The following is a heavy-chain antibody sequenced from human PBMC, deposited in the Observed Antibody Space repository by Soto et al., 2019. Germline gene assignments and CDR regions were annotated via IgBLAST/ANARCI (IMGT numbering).Heavy chain of an antibody. CDR3: ARDLGSGYDAGDY. Sequence: QVQLVQSGAEVKKPGSSVKVSCKASGGTFNSYVFNWVRQAPGQGLEWMGGIISIFGTPNYGQKFQGRVTITADEYTSTGFMELRSLTSEDTAIYYCARDLGSGYDAGDYWGQGTLVTVSS. CDR1: GGTFNSYV. D-gene: IGHD5-12*01. V-gene: IGHV1-69*12. J-gene: IGHJ4*02. CDR2: IISIFGTP.